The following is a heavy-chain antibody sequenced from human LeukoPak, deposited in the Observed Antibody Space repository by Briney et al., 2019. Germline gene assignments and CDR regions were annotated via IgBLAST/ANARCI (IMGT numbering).Heavy chain of an antibody. D-gene: IGHD3-3*01. CDR2: IYYSGST. CDR1: GGSISSYY. J-gene: IGHJ2*01. Sequence: SDTLSLTCTVSGGSISSYYWSWIRQPPGKGLEGLGYIYYSGSTNYNPSLKSRVTISVDTSKNQFSLKLSSVTAADTAVYYCASAPYYDFWSGYYTNWYFDLWGRGTLVTVSS. CDR3: ASAPYYDFWSGYYTNWYFDL. V-gene: IGHV4-59*07.